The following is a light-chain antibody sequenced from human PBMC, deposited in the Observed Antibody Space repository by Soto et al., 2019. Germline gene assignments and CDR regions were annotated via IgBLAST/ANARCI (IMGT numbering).Light chain of an antibody. V-gene: IGKV3-11*01. CDR2: DAS. CDR3: QQRSKWPVT. Sequence: EVVLTQSAATLSXSPGXRXXLXXRASQSVSEFLAWYQQKPGQAPRLLIYDASNRATGIPARFSGSGSGTDFTLTISSLEAEDFALYYCQQRSKWPVTFGGGTKVDIK. CDR1: QSVSEF. J-gene: IGKJ4*01.